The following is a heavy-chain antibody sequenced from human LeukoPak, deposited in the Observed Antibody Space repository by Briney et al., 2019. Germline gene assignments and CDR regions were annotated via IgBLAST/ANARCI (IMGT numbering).Heavy chain of an antibody. CDR1: GFTFSSYG. CDR3: AKGDEGDYDSSGYYPLDY. Sequence: PGGSLRLSCAASGFTFSSYGMHWVRQAPGKGLEWVAVISYDGSNKYYADSVKGRFTISRDNSKNTLYLQMNSLRAEDTAVYYCAKGDEGDYDSSGYYPLDYWGQGTLVTVSS. D-gene: IGHD3-22*01. CDR2: ISYDGSNK. V-gene: IGHV3-30*18. J-gene: IGHJ4*02.